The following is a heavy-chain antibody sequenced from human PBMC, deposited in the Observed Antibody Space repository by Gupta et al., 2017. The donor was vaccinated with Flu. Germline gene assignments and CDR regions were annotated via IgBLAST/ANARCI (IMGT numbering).Heavy chain of an antibody. J-gene: IGHJ4*02. V-gene: IGHV3-23*01. D-gene: IGHD3-10*01. CDR3: SNSFG. CDR1: GFTFNNYA. CDR2: VSSGAVVT. Sequence: ELQLLASGGGFEQPGGSRRLSCAASGFTFNNYAMNWVRPAPGKGLGWVAAVSSGAVVTYYADSVKGRFTISRDNSQKTWSLQINSLRSDDTAIYYCSNSFGWGQGTLVTVSA.